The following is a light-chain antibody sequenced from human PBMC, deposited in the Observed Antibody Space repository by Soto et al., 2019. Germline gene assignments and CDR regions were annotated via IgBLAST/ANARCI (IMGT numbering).Light chain of an antibody. Sequence: EIVLTQSPGTLSLSPGERATLSCRASQSVSSSYLAWYQQKPGQAPRLLIYGASSRATGIPDRFSGSGSGTHFTLTISRLEPEDFAVYYCQQYGSSPRITFGQGTGLEIK. CDR1: QSVSSSY. CDR3: QQYGSSPRIT. CDR2: GAS. J-gene: IGKJ5*01. V-gene: IGKV3-20*01.